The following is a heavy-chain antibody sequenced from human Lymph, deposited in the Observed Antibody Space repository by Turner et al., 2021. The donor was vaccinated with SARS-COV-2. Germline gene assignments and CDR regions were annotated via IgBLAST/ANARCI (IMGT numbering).Heavy chain of an antibody. CDR1: GYTFTDYY. CDR3: ARGGLYYYDSSAYYNDAFDI. Sequence: QVQLMQSGAEVKKPGASVKVSCKAAGYTFTDYYMHWVRQAPVQGLEWMGWINPNSGGTDYAQKFQGRVTVTRDASFNTAYMELTRLRSDDTAVYYCARGGLYYYDSSAYYNDAFDIWGQGTMVTVSS. D-gene: IGHD3-22*01. CDR2: INPNSGGT. V-gene: IGHV1-2*02. J-gene: IGHJ3*02.